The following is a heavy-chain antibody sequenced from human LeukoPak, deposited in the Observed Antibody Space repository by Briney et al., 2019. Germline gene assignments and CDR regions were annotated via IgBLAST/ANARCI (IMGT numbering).Heavy chain of an antibody. CDR2: IGGSGIGHST. CDR1: GFTFSSYE. CDR3: ARDSGWLRYHD. Sequence: PGGSLRLSCAASGFTFSSYEMNWVRQAPGKGLEWVSGIGGSGIGHSTHYADSVKGRFTISRDNSKNMVYLQMDSLRAEDTALYYCARDSGWLRYHDWGQGALVTVSS. D-gene: IGHD5-12*01. J-gene: IGHJ4*02. V-gene: IGHV3-23*01.